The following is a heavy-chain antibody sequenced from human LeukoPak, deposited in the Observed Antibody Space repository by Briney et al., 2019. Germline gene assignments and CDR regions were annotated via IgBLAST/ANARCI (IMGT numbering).Heavy chain of an antibody. CDR3: ARDLKWYSGYLFDY. D-gene: IGHD5-12*01. V-gene: IGHV4-4*07. Sequence: SETQSLTYTVSVGSISSYYWIGILQPAGKGLEWIGRIYTSGSTNYNPSLKSRVTMSVDKSKNKFSLKWSSVTAADTAVYYCARDLKWYSGYLFDYWGQGTLVTVSS. J-gene: IGHJ4*02. CDR2: IYTSGST. CDR1: VGSISSYY.